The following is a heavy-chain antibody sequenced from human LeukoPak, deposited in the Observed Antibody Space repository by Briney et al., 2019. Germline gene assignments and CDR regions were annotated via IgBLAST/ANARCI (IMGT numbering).Heavy chain of an antibody. V-gene: IGHV3-23*01. CDR2: IRGNGDNT. Sequence: PGGSLRLPCAASGFTFSNYAMSWVRQAPGKGLEWVSGIRGNGDNTYYADSVKGRFTISRDNSKNTLYLQMNSLRVEDTAVYYCAKQYFDFWSGYFGDYWGQGTLVTVSS. D-gene: IGHD3-3*01. J-gene: IGHJ4*02. CDR3: AKQYFDFWSGYFGDY. CDR1: GFTFSNYA.